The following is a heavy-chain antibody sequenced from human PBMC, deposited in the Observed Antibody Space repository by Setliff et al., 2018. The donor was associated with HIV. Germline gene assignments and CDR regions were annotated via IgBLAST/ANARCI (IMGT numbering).Heavy chain of an antibody. V-gene: IGHV4-34*12. Sequence: SETLSLTCAVYGGSFSGYYWSWIRQPPGKGLEWIGEIIHSGSTNYNPSLKSRVTISVDTSKNQFSLKLNSVTAADTAMYFCAGEVTGTSKHAFDTWGQGTLVTVSS. J-gene: IGHJ3*02. CDR1: GGSFSGYY. CDR2: IIHSGST. CDR3: AGEVTGTSKHAFDT. D-gene: IGHD1-7*01.